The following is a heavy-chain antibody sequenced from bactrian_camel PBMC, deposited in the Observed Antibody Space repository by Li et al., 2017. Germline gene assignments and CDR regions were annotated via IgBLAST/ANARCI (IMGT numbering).Heavy chain of an antibody. CDR3: AADSPTARADVRTLYAMY. CDR2: IDSDGYT. D-gene: IGHD3*01. CDR1: RHSYTNC. V-gene: IGHV3S53*01. J-gene: IGHJ4*01. Sequence: QLVESGGGSVQAGGSLTLSCAASRHSYTNCMGWFRQAPGKEREGVAAIDSDGYTSYADSVKGRFTISKANAKDTLYLQMDNLKPEDTAVYYCAADSPTARADVRTLYAMYLGQGTQVTVS.